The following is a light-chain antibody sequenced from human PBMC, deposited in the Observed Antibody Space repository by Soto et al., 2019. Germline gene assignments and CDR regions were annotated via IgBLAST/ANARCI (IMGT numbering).Light chain of an antibody. V-gene: IGKV3-11*01. CDR2: GAS. J-gene: IGKJ1*01. Sequence: EVVLTHSQATLSLSPGERATLSCRASENVRTFVDWYQQKPGQAPRLLLYGASNRATGIPARFSGSGSGTDFTLTISDLEPEDFAVYYCQQHSHWPPWTFGEGTRVEIQ. CDR1: ENVRTF. CDR3: QQHSHWPPWT.